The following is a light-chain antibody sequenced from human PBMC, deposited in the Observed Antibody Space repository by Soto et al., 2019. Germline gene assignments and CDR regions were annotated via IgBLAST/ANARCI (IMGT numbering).Light chain of an antibody. CDR2: WAS. V-gene: IGKV4-1*01. CDR1: QNLLFSSNNKNS. CDR3: QQYHTTPNT. Sequence: DVVMTQSPDSLAVSLGERAAINCKSSQNLLFSSNNKNSLAWYQQKPGQPPKLLIYWASTRESGAPDRFSGSGSGRDFTLTISSLQAEVVAVYYCQQYHTTPNTFGQGTKVEIK. J-gene: IGKJ2*01.